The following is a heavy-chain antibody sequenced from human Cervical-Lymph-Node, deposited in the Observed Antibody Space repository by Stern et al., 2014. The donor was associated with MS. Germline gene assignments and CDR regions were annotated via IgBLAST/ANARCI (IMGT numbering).Heavy chain of an antibody. Sequence: QVQLVPSGAEERKPGSSVKVSCKASGGTFSNLAISWLRQVPGQGLEWMGGIIPMFGAANYAQKFQGTVTITADESTNTVYMELSSLRSEDAALYYCARDKEAHYFDSWGQGTLVTVSS. V-gene: IGHV1-69*01. CDR3: ARDKEAHYFDS. CDR1: GGTFSNLA. J-gene: IGHJ4*02. CDR2: IIPMFGAA.